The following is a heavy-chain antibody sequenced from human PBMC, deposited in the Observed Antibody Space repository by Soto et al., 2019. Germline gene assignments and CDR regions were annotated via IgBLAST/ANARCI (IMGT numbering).Heavy chain of an antibody. Sequence: SETLSLTCTVSGGSISSGGYYWSWIRQHPGKGLEWIGYIYHSGSTYYNPPLKSRVTISVDRSKNQFSLKLSSVTAADTAVYYCARGLGVWFRSIDIDYWGQGTLVTVSS. V-gene: IGHV4-30-2*01. CDR1: GGSISSGGYY. CDR2: IYHSGST. J-gene: IGHJ4*02. CDR3: ARGLGVWFRSIDIDY. D-gene: IGHD3-10*01.